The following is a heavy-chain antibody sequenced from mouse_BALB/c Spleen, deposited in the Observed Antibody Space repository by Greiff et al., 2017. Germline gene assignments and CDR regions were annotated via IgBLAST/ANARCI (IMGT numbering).Heavy chain of an antibody. J-gene: IGHJ2*01. V-gene: IGHV5-6-3*01. CDR2: INSNGGST. D-gene: IGHD1-1*02. CDR3: AREGGSLDY. CDR1: GFTFSSYG. Sequence: EVKLVESGGGLVQPGGSLKLSCAASGFTFSSYGMSWVRQTPDKRLELVATINSNGGSTYYPDSVKGRFTISRDNAKNTLYLQMSSLKSEDTAMYYCAREGGSLDYWGQGTTLTVSS.